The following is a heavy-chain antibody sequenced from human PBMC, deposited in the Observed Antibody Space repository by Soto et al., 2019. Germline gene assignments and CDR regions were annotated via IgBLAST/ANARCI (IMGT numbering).Heavy chain of an antibody. CDR1: GFTFSGYG. V-gene: IGHV3-30*18. Sequence: QVQLVESGGGVVQPGRSLRLSCAASGFTFSGYGMHWVRQAPGKGLEWVAVISYDATNKYYADSVKGRFTISRDNSKNTLGLQMNSLRAEDTAVDDWAKGGDGYNPISYYYGRDVWGQGCTVTVSS. CDR3: AKGGDGYNPISYYYGRDV. J-gene: IGHJ6*02. D-gene: IGHD5-12*01. CDR2: ISYDATNK.